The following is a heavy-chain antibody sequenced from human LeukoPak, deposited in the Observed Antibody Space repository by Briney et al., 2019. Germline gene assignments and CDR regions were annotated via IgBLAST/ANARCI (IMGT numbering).Heavy chain of an antibody. CDR3: ARQSTIFGVAPHYYYYYYMDV. V-gene: IGHV4-59*01. J-gene: IGHJ6*03. CDR1: GGSISSYY. CDR2: IYYSGST. Sequence: ETLSLTCTVSGGSISSYYWSWIRQPPGKGLEWIGYIYYSGSTNYNPSLKSRVTISVDTSKNQFSLKLSSVTAADTAVYYCARQSTIFGVAPHYYYYYYMDVWGKGTTVTVSS. D-gene: IGHD3-3*01.